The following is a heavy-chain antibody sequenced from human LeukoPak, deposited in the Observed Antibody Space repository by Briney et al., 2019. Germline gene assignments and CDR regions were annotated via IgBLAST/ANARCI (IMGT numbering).Heavy chain of an antibody. CDR1: GFTFSSYE. V-gene: IGHV3-48*03. J-gene: IGHJ5*02. Sequence: GGSLRLSCAASGFTFSSYEMNWVRQAPGKGLEWVSYISSSGSTIYYADSVKGRFTISRDNAKNSLYLQMNSLRAEDTAVYYCATLPLGNWFDPWGQGTLVTVSS. CDR3: ATLPLGNWFDP. CDR2: ISSSGSTI.